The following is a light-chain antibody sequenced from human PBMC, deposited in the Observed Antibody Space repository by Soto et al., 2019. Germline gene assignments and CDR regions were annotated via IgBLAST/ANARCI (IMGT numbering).Light chain of an antibody. V-gene: IGKV3-20*01. CDR1: QSVSSSY. CDR3: QQYGSSSWT. Sequence: EIVLTQSPGTLSLSPVERATLSCRASQSVSSSYLAWYQQKPGRAPRLLIYGASSRATGIPDRFSGSGSGTDFTLTISRLEPEDFAVYYCQQYGSSSWTFGQGTKVDIK. CDR2: GAS. J-gene: IGKJ1*01.